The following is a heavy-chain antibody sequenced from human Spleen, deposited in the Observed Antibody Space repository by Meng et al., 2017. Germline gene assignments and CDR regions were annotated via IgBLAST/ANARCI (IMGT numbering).Heavy chain of an antibody. V-gene: IGHV3-23*01. J-gene: IGHJ4*02. CDR2: ISGSGGST. Sequence: GESLKISCAASGFTFSSYAMTWVRQAPGKGLEWVSAISGSGGSTYYADSVKGRFTISRDNSKNTLYLQMNSLRAEDTALYYCAKGGGGSYYLTNFDYWGQGTLVTVSS. CDR1: GFTFSSYA. CDR3: AKGGGGSYYLTNFDY. D-gene: IGHD1-26*01.